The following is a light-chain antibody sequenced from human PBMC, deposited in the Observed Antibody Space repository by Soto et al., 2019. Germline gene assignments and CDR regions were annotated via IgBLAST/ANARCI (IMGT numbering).Light chain of an antibody. Sequence: DIQMTQSPSSLSASVGDRVTITCRASQGISYYLAWYQQKPGKVPKLLIYAASTLQSGVPSRFSGSGSGTDFTLTISSLQPEDVATYYCQKYNSAPRTFGQGTQVEIK. CDR3: QKYNSAPRT. V-gene: IGKV1-27*01. CDR1: QGISYY. J-gene: IGKJ1*01. CDR2: AAS.